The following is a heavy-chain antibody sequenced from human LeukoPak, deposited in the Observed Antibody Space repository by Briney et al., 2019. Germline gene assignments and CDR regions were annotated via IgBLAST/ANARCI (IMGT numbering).Heavy chain of an antibody. CDR3: TTVPPSPFYYDSSGLG. CDR1: GFIFRNAW. J-gene: IGHJ1*01. V-gene: IGHV3-15*01. CDR2: IKSKTDGGTT. D-gene: IGHD3-22*01. Sequence: GGSLRLSCAASGFIFRNAWMSWVRQAPGKGLEWVGRIKSKTDGGTTDYAAPVKGRFTISRDDSKNTLYLQMNSLKTEDTAVYYCTTVPPSPFYYDSSGLGWGQGTLITVSS.